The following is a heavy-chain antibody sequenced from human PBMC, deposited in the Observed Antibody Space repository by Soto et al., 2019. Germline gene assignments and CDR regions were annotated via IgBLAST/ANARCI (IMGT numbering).Heavy chain of an antibody. J-gene: IGHJ4*02. D-gene: IGHD5-18*01. CDR3: ARTDTTAMVPSGFDY. V-gene: IGHV1-3*01. Sequence: ASVKVSFKASGYTFTSYAMHWVRQAPGQRLEWMGWINAGNGNTKYSQKFQGRVTITRDTSASTAYMELSSLRSEDTAVYYCARTDTTAMVPSGFDYWGQGTLVTVS. CDR1: GYTFTSYA. CDR2: INAGNGNT.